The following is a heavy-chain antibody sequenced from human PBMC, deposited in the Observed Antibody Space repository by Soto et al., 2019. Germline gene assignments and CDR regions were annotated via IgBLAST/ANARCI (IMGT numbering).Heavy chain of an antibody. D-gene: IGHD1-26*01. V-gene: IGHV4-59*11. CDR3: ARADASSDHFDY. J-gene: IGHJ4*02. Sequence: SETLSLTCTVSGGSITSHYWSWIRQPPGKGLEWIGYVYYSGSTNYNPSLKSRVTISVDTSKNQFSLKLSSVTAADTAVYYCARADASSDHFDYWGQGTQVTVSS. CDR2: VYYSGST. CDR1: GGSITSHY.